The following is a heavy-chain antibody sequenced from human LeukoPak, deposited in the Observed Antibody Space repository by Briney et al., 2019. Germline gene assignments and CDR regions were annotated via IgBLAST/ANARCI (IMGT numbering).Heavy chain of an antibody. CDR1: GFTFNTYT. CDR2: ISSSSSTI. D-gene: IGHD3-3*01. Sequence: GGSLRLSCAASGFTFNTYTMNWVRQAPEKGLEWVSYISSSSSTIYYADSVKGRFTISRDNAKNSLYLQMNSLRDEDTAVYYCARDVSDFWSGSTDYWGQGTLVTVSS. J-gene: IGHJ4*02. V-gene: IGHV3-48*02. CDR3: ARDVSDFWSGSTDY.